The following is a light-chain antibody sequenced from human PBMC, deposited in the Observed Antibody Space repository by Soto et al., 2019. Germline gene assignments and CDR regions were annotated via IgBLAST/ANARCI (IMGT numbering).Light chain of an antibody. V-gene: IGKV3-11*01. CDR3: LQRSYWPRT. CDR1: QSVSNN. J-gene: IGKJ2*01. Sequence: EIVLTQSPATLSLSPGERATLSCRASQSVSNNLAWYQQRPGQAPRLLIYDASSRATAIPHRFSGSGSGTDFTLTISSLQPEDFAVYYYLQRSYWPRTFGQGTKLEIK. CDR2: DAS.